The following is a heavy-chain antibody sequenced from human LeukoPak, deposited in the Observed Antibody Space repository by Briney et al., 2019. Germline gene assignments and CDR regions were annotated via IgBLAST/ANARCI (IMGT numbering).Heavy chain of an antibody. D-gene: IGHD2-15*01. V-gene: IGHV3-21*01. CDR2: ISSSSSYI. J-gene: IGHJ3*02. CDR1: GFTFSSYS. CDR3: ARSDDIGDAFDI. Sequence: PGGSLRLSCAASGFTFSSYSMNWVRQAPGKGLEWVSYISSSSSYIYYADSVKGRFTISRDNAKNSLYMQMNSLRAEDTAVYYCARSDDIGDAFDIWGQGTMVTVSS.